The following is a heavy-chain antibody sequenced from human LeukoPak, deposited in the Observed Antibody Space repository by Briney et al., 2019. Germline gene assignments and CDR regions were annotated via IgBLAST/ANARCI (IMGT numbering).Heavy chain of an antibody. CDR3: AHSWGKAIRSGGAATRFGP. V-gene: IGHV2-5*02. J-gene: IGHJ5*02. Sequence: SGPTLVKPTQTLTLTCTFSGFSLSTSGVGVGWIRQPPGKALEWLALIYWDDDKRYSPSLKSRLTITKDTSKNQVVLTMTNMDPVDTATYYCAHSWGKAIRSGGAATRFGPWGQGTLVTVSS. D-gene: IGHD2-21*01. CDR1: GFSLSTSGVG. CDR2: IYWDDDK.